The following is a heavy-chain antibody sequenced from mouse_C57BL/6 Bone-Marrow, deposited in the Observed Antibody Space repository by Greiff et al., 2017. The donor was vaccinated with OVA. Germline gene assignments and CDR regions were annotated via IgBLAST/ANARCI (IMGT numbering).Heavy chain of an antibody. V-gene: IGHV1-82*01. CDR1: GYAFSSSW. J-gene: IGHJ3*01. CDR3: ARSLAYYSNWAWFAY. D-gene: IGHD2-5*01. CDR2: IYTGDGDT. Sequence: QVQLQQSGPELVKPGASVKISCKASGYAFSSSWMNWVKQRPGKGLEWIGRIYTGDGDTNYTGKFKGKATLTADTSSSTAYRQLSSLTSEDSAVYFCARSLAYYSNWAWFAYWGQGTLVTVSA.